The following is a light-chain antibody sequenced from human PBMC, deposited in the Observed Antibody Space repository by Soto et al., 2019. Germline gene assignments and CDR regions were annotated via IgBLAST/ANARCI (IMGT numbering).Light chain of an antibody. V-gene: IGLV2-14*03. J-gene: IGLJ1*01. Sequence: QSVLTQPASVSGSPGQSITISCTGTSSDVGGYNYVFWYQQHPGKAPKLMIYDVSNRPSGVSNRFSGSKSGDTASLTISGLQAEDEADYYCTSYTTSNTYVFGNGYMVTVL. CDR2: DVS. CDR3: TSYTTSNTYV. CDR1: SSDVGGYNY.